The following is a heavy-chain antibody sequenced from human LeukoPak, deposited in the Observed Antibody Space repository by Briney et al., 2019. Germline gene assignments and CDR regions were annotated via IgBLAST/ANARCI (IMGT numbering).Heavy chain of an antibody. D-gene: IGHD5-12*01. V-gene: IGHV3-21*01. Sequence: GGSLRLSRAPSGFTFSSYSMNWVRQAPGQGLELVSSISSSSSYIYYADSVKGRFTISRDNAKNSLYLQMNSLRAEDTAVYYCAKERRATGFDYWGQGTLVTVSS. CDR2: ISSSSSYI. J-gene: IGHJ4*02. CDR1: GFTFSSYS. CDR3: AKERRATGFDY.